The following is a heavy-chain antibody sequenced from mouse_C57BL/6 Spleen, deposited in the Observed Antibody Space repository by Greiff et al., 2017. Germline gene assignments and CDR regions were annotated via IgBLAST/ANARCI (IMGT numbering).Heavy chain of an antibody. V-gene: IGHV1-52*01. J-gene: IGHJ3*01. CDR3: ARLGGTGTAC. Sequence: QVQLQQPGAELVRPGSSVKLSCKASGYTFTSYWMHWVKQRPIQGLEWIGNIDPYDSETHYNQKFKDKATLTVDKASSTAYMQLSSLTSEDSAVYYWARLGGTGTACWGQGTLVTVAA. CDR1: GYTFTSYW. CDR2: IDPYDSET. D-gene: IGHD4-1*01.